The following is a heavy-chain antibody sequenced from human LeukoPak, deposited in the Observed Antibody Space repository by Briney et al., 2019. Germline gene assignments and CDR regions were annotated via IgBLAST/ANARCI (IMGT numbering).Heavy chain of an antibody. J-gene: IGHJ4*02. CDR2: IYYSGST. CDR3: ARWSGYALD. Sequence: PSETLSLTCTVSGVSISSYYWSWIRQPPGKGLEWIGYIYYSGSTNYNPSLKSRVTMSIDTSKNQFSLKPSSVTAADTAVYYCARWSGYALDWGQGTLVTVSS. V-gene: IGHV4-59*01. D-gene: IGHD2-2*01. CDR1: GVSISSYY.